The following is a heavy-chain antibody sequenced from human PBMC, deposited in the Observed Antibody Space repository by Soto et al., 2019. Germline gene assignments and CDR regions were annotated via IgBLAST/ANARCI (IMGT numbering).Heavy chain of an antibody. Sequence: GGSLRLSCAASGFTFSSYGMHWVRQAPGKGLEWVAVISYDGSNKYYADSVKGRFTISRDNSKNTLYLQMNSLRAEDTAVYYCAKDSGWAGNYYYMDVWGKGTTVTVSS. V-gene: IGHV3-30*18. J-gene: IGHJ6*03. CDR1: GFTFSSYG. CDR3: AKDSGWAGNYYYMDV. D-gene: IGHD6-19*01. CDR2: ISYDGSNK.